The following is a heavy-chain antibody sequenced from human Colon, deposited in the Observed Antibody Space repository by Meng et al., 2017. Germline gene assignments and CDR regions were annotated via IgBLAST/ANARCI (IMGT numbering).Heavy chain of an antibody. CDR2: ISSSGSTI. V-gene: IGHV3-11*01. Sequence: QVQLLESGRGSVQPGWSLRLSFASPGFTFSDYYMSWIRQAPGKGLEWVSYISSSGSTIYYADSVKGRFTISRDNAKNSLYLQMNSLRAEDTAVYYCARDLITFDYWGQGTLVTVSS. CDR3: ARDLITFDY. J-gene: IGHJ4*02. D-gene: IGHD3-16*01. CDR1: GFTFSDYY.